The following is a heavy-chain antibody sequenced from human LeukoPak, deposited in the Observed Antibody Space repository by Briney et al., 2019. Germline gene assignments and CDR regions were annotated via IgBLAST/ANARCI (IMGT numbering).Heavy chain of an antibody. V-gene: IGHV1-69*04. Sequence: GASVKVSCKASGGTFSSYAISWVRQAPGQGLKWMGRIIPILGIANYAQKFQGRVTITADKSTSTAYMELSSLRSEDTAVYYCARGRYMVRGVTHLDYWGQGTLVTVSS. D-gene: IGHD3-10*01. J-gene: IGHJ4*02. CDR2: IIPILGIA. CDR3: ARGRYMVRGVTHLDY. CDR1: GGTFSSYA.